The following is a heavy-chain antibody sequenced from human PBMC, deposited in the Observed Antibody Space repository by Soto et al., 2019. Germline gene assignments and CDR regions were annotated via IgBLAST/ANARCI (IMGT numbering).Heavy chain of an antibody. Sequence: ASVKVSCKASGYTFTSYAMHWVRQAPGQRLEWMGWINAGNGNTKYSQKFQGRATITRDTSASTAYMELSSLRSEDTAVYYCARDRGYSSSPGSYGMDVWGQGTTVTVSS. CDR3: ARDRGYSSSPGSYGMDV. D-gene: IGHD6-13*01. CDR1: GYTFTSYA. CDR2: INAGNGNT. J-gene: IGHJ6*02. V-gene: IGHV1-3*01.